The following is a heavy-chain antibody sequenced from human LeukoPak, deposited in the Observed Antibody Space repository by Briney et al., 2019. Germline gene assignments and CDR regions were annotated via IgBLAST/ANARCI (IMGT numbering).Heavy chain of an antibody. CDR3: ARALYGYKHDS. CDR2: IYYSGST. Sequence: SETLSLTCTVCGGSISSSSYYWSWIRQPPGKGLEWIGYIYYSGSTYYNPSLKSRVTISVDTSKNQFSLKLSSVTAADTAVYYCARALYGYKHDSWGQGTLVTVSS. CDR1: GGSISSSSYY. J-gene: IGHJ5*01. D-gene: IGHD5-12*01. V-gene: IGHV4-39*07.